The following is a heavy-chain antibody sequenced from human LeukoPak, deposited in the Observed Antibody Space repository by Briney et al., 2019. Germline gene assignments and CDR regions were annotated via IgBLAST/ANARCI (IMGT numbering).Heavy chain of an antibody. CDR3: AKHEGIVVPGTRWGFFDY. V-gene: IGHV3-23*01. CDR1: GITFSSYD. J-gene: IGHJ4*02. CDR2: ISGSGGTT. D-gene: IGHD6-19*01. Sequence: AGGSLRLSCAASGITFSSYDMSWVRQAPGKGLEWVSTISGSGGTTYYADSVKGRFTITRENSKQTLYLQMNSLGAEDTAVDYCAKHEGIVVPGTRWGFFDYWGQGTLVTVSS.